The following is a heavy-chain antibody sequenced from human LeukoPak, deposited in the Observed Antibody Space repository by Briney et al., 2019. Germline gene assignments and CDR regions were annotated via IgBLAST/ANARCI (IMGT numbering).Heavy chain of an antibody. CDR1: GFTFSNYF. CDR2: ISGRGETI. J-gene: IGHJ5*02. CDR3: ARDPLWASNLDFGP. V-gene: IGHV3-11*01. Sequence: GGSLRLSCAASGFTFSNYFMSWIRQAPGKGLEWVAYISGRGETIYYADSVRGRFTISRDNAKKSLYLQMNSLRHEDTAVYYCARDPLWASNLDFGPWGPGSLVDVSS. D-gene: IGHD2-21*01.